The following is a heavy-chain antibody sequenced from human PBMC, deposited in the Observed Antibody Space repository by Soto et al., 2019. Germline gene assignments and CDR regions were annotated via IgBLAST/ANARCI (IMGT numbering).Heavy chain of an antibody. V-gene: IGHV1-18*01. J-gene: IGHJ6*02. CDR3: ARRVAYCGGDCSPGSMDV. Sequence: QVQLVQSGAEVKKPGASVKVSCKASGYTFTSYGISWVRQAPGQGPEWMGWISAYNGNTNYAQKLQGRVTMTTDTSTSTAYVQLRSLGSDDTAVYYCARRVAYCGGDCSPGSMDVWGQGTTVTVSS. D-gene: IGHD2-21*02. CDR2: ISAYNGNT. CDR1: GYTFTSYG.